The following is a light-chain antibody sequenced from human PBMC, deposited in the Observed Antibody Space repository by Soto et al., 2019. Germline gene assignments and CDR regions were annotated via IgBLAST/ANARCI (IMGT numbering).Light chain of an antibody. Sequence: SALTQPASVSGSPGQSITISCTGTSSDVGGYNYVSWHQQHPGKAPILIIYEVSNRPSGISNRFSGSKSGSTASLTISGLQPEDEADYYCSSYTSTSTLYVFGTGTQVTVL. J-gene: IGLJ1*01. CDR2: EVS. CDR3: SSYTSTSTLYV. CDR1: SSDVGGYNY. V-gene: IGLV2-14*03.